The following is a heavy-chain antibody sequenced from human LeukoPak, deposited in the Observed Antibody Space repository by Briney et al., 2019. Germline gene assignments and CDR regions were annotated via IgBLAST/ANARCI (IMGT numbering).Heavy chain of an antibody. D-gene: IGHD3-10*01. V-gene: IGHV4-59*01. Sequence: SETLSLTCTVSGGSISSYYWSWIRQPPGKGLEWIGYIYYSGSTNYNPSLKSRVTISVDTSKNQFSLKLSSVTAADTAVYYCARVWGSGSYFDYWGQGTLVTVSS. CDR3: ARVWGSGSYFDY. J-gene: IGHJ4*02. CDR2: IYYSGST. CDR1: GGSISSYY.